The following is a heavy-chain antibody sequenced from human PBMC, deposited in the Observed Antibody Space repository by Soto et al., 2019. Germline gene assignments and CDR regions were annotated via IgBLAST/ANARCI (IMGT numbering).Heavy chain of an antibody. CDR3: ARDPGDGDYEGYYYYGMDV. D-gene: IGHD4-17*01. V-gene: IGHV4-4*02. CDR1: GGSISSSNW. J-gene: IGHJ6*02. Sequence: QVQLQESGPGLVKPSGTLSLTCAVSGGSISSSNWWSWVHQPPGKGLEWIGEIYHSGSTNYNPSLKSRFPLSLDKSKKQFSLKLSAVTAAETAVYYCARDPGDGDYEGYYYYGMDVWGQGTTVTVSS. CDR2: IYHSGST.